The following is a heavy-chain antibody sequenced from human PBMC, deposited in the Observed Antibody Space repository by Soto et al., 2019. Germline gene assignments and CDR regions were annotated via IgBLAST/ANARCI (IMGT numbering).Heavy chain of an antibody. Sequence: GGSLRLSCAASGFTVSSNYMSWVRQAPGKGLEWVSVIYSGGSTYYADSVKGRFTISRDNSKNTLYLQMNSLRAEDTAVYYCARGVARGVTMVRGRYFDYWGQGTLVTVSS. J-gene: IGHJ4*02. V-gene: IGHV3-66*01. CDR1: GFTVSSNY. CDR3: ARGVARGVTMVRGRYFDY. D-gene: IGHD3-10*01. CDR2: IYSGGST.